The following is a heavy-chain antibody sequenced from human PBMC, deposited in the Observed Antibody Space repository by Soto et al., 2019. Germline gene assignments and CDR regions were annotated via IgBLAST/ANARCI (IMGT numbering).Heavy chain of an antibody. CDR1: GFNISSTY. CDR3: AREEIASDGDYVTAFDI. D-gene: IGHD4-17*01. CDR2: IYSGGYT. J-gene: IGHJ3*02. V-gene: IGHV3-66*01. Sequence: EVQLVESGGGLVQPGGSLRLSCAASGFNISSTYMNWVRQAPGKGLEWVSVIYSGGYTYYADSVKGRFTISRDNSKNTLYLQMSSLRAGDTALYYWAREEIASDGDYVTAFDIWGQGTMVSVSS.